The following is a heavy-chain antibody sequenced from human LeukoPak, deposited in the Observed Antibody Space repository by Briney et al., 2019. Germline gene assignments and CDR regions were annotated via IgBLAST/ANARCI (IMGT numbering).Heavy chain of an antibody. D-gene: IGHD5-24*01. Sequence: GSLSLACAASGFTFSDYYMSWIRLAPGKGLEWFSYISSSGSTIYYADSVKGRFTISRDNAKNSLYLQMNSLRAEDTAVYYCARDSVEMATIDHWGQGTLVTVSS. J-gene: IGHJ4*02. CDR1: GFTFSDYY. V-gene: IGHV3-11*01. CDR2: ISSSGSTI. CDR3: ARDSVEMATIDH.